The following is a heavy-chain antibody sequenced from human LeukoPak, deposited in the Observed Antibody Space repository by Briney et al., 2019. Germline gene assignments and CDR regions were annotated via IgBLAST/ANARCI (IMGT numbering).Heavy chain of an antibody. V-gene: IGHV4-59*08. D-gene: IGHD5-18*01. CDR3: ARHRGYRHDYYYYYGMDV. CDR1: GGYISSYY. J-gene: IGHJ6*02. Sequence: SETLSLTCTVSGGYISSYYWSWIRQPPGKGLEWIGYIYYSGSTNYNPSLKSRVTISVDTSKNQFSLKLSSVTAADTAVYYCARHRGYRHDYYYYYGMDVWGQGTTVTVSS. CDR2: IYYSGST.